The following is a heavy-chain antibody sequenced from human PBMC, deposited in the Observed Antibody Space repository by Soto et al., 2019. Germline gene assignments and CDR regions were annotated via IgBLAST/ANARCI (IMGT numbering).Heavy chain of an antibody. CDR3: AKDQYYYDSSGYYY. Sequence: PGGSLRLSCAASGFTFSSYAMSWVRQAPGKGLEWVSAISGSGGSTYYADSVKGRFTISRDNSKNTLYLQMNSLRAEDTAVYYCAKDQYYYDSSGYYYWGQGTLVTVSS. D-gene: IGHD3-22*01. CDR2: ISGSGGST. J-gene: IGHJ4*02. V-gene: IGHV3-23*01. CDR1: GFTFSSYA.